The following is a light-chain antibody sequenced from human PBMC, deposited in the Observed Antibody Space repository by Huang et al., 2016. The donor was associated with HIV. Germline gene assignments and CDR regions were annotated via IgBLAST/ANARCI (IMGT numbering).Light chain of an antibody. CDR1: QSVLYSSNNMNY. CDR2: RAS. CDR3: QQYYSTPPA. J-gene: IGKJ1*01. V-gene: IGKV4-1*01. Sequence: DIVMTQSPDSLAVFLGERATINCKYSQSVLYSSNNMNYLAWYQQKPGQPPNLRIYRASPRESGVPDRVSGSGYETDFTRTISSLQAEDVAVYYCQQYYSTPPAFGQGTKVEIK.